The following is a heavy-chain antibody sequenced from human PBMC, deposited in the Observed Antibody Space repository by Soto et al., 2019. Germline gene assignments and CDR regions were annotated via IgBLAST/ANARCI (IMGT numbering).Heavy chain of an antibody. D-gene: IGHD6-19*01. CDR3: ARDNSGWSDY. V-gene: IGHV1-3*01. Sequence: QVQLVQSGAEVKKSGASVKVSCKASGYTFTRYVMHWLRQAPGQRLEWMGWIDAGNGNTVYLQKFQGRVTITRDTSANTAYMELSCLRSEDTAVYYCARDNSGWSDYWGQGTLVTVSS. CDR2: IDAGNGNT. CDR1: GYTFTRYV. J-gene: IGHJ4*02.